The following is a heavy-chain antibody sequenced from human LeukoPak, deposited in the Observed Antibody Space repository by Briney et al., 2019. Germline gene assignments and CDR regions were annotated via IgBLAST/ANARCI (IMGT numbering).Heavy chain of an antibody. Sequence: ASVKVSCKASGYTFTSYAMNWVRQAPGQGLEWMGWINPNSGGTNYAQKFQGRVTMTRDTSISTAYMELSRLRSDDTAMYYCARDLGLLWFGEDYFDCWGQGTLVTVSS. CDR1: GYTFTSYA. V-gene: IGHV1-2*02. D-gene: IGHD3-10*01. CDR2: INPNSGGT. J-gene: IGHJ4*02. CDR3: ARDLGLLWFGEDYFDC.